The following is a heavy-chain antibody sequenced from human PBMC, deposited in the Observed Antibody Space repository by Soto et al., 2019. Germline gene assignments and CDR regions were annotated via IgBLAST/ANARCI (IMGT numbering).Heavy chain of an antibody. CDR3: ARGLTQVGATTLDY. Sequence: GGSLRLSCAASGFTFSSYDMHWVRQATGKGLEWVSAIGTAGDTYYPGSVKGRFTISRENAKNSLYLQMNSLRAEDTAVYYCARGLTQVGATTLDYWGQGTLVTVSS. CDR1: GFTFSSYD. J-gene: IGHJ4*02. D-gene: IGHD1-26*01. V-gene: IGHV3-13*01. CDR2: IGTAGDT.